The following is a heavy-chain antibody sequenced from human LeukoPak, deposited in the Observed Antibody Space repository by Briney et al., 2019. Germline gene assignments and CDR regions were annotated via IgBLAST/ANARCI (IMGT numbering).Heavy chain of an antibody. CDR3: ARVEYYDSSGYYY. J-gene: IGHJ4*02. D-gene: IGHD3-22*01. CDR2: INPNSGGT. V-gene: IGHV1-2*02. Sequence: ASVKVSCKASGYTFTGYYMHWVRQAPGQGLEWMGWINPNSGGTNYAQKFQGRVTMTRDTSISTAYMELSRLRSDDTAVYYRARVEYYDSSGYYYWGQGTLVTVSS. CDR1: GYTFTGYY.